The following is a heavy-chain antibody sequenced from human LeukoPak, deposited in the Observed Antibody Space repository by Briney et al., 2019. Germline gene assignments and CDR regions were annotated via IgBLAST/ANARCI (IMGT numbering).Heavy chain of an antibody. CDR1: GFTVSSNY. J-gene: IGHJ5*02. D-gene: IGHD2-2*02. CDR3: ARGPISALSP. Sequence: GGSLRLSCAASGFTVSSNYMSWVRQAPGKGLEWVSVIYSGGSTYYADSVKGRFTISRHNSKNTLYLQMNGLRAEDTAVYYCARGPISALSPWGQGTLVTVSS. CDR2: IYSGGST. V-gene: IGHV3-53*04.